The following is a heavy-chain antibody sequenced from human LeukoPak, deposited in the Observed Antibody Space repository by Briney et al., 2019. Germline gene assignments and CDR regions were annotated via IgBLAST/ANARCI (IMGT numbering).Heavy chain of an antibody. CDR3: AKAPVTTCRGAFCYPFDY. V-gene: IGHV3-23*01. CDR1: GFTLSSYA. Sequence: GGSLRLSCAASGFTLSSYAMSWVRQAPGKGVEWISAISDTGNTYHADSVKGRFTISRDSSKNTLFLQMNRLRPEDAAVYYCAKAPVTTCRGAFCYPFDYWGLGTLVTVSS. CDR2: ISDTGNT. J-gene: IGHJ4*02. D-gene: IGHD2-15*01.